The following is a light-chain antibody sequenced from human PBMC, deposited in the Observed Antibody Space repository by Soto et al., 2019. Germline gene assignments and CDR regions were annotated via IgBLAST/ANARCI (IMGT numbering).Light chain of an antibody. CDR2: DAY. Sequence: EVVLTQSPVTLSLSPGERATLSCRASQSFRGLLAWYQQKPGQAPRLLIYDAYNRATGIPPRFSGSGSGTEFTLTISSLQSEDFATYYCQQANDWPPTFGQGT. CDR3: QQANDWPPT. V-gene: IGKV3-11*01. J-gene: IGKJ1*01. CDR1: QSFRGL.